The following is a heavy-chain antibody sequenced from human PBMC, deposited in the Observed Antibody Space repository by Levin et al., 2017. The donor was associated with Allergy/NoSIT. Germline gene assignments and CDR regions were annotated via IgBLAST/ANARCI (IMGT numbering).Heavy chain of an antibody. J-gene: IGHJ3*02. CDR2: IKSKTDGGTT. D-gene: IGHD1-26*01. Sequence: GALRLSCAASGFTFSNAWMSWVRPAPGKGLEWVGRIKSKTDGGTTDYAAPVKGRFTISRDDSKNTLYLQMNSLKTEDTAVYYCTTEFIVGAPDAFDIWGQGTMVTVSS. CDR3: TTEFIVGAPDAFDI. CDR1: GFTFSNAW. V-gene: IGHV3-15*01.